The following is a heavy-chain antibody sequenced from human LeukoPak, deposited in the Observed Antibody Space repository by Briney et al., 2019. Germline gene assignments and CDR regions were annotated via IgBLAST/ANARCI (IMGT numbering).Heavy chain of an antibody. CDR3: AKDSISYYKPFDY. Sequence: PGGSLRLSCAASGFTFSSYAMNWVRQAPGKGLEWVSAISGSGSNTYYSDSVKGRFTISRDNSKNTLYLQMNSLRAEDTAVYYCAKDSISYYKPFDYWGQGSLVTVSS. D-gene: IGHD3-22*01. V-gene: IGHV3-23*01. J-gene: IGHJ4*02. CDR1: GFTFSSYA. CDR2: ISGSGSNT.